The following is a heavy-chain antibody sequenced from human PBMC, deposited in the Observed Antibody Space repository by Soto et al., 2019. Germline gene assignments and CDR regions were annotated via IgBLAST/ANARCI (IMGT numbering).Heavy chain of an antibody. V-gene: IGHV4-59*08. J-gene: IGHJ4*02. CDR2: IYYSGST. CDR3: ARHWGSSWPLD. Sequence: SGPPSLTFTVSGCSINSFFWGWIRQPPGKGLEWIGYIYYSGSTNYNPSLKSRVTISVDTSKNQFSLKLSSVTAADTAVYYCARHWGSSWPLDWGQGTLVTVS. D-gene: IGHD6-13*01. CDR1: GCSINSFF.